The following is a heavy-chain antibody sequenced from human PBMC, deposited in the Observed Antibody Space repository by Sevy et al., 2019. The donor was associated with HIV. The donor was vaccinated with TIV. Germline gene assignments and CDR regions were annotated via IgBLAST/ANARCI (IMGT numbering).Heavy chain of an antibody. CDR1: GFTFSSYA. D-gene: IGHD3-22*01. Sequence: GGSLRLSCAASGFTFSSYAMHWVRQAPGKGLEWVAVISYDGSNKYYADSVKGRFTISRDNSKNTLYLQMNSLRAEDTAVYYCARDYYDRSGYFSYWGQGTLVTVSS. CDR3: ARDYYDRSGYFSY. CDR2: ISYDGSNK. J-gene: IGHJ4*02. V-gene: IGHV3-30-3*01.